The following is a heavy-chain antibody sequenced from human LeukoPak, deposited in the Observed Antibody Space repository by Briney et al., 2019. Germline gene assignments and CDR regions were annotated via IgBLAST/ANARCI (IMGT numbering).Heavy chain of an antibody. Sequence: SETLSLTCTVSGGSISSHYWSWIRQPPGKGLEWIGYIYYSGSTNYNPSLKSRVTISVDTSKNQFSLKLSSVTAADTAVYYCSKDPPISAAGPRYSDRWGQGTLVTVSS. V-gene: IGHV4-59*11. CDR1: GGSISSHY. D-gene: IGHD6-13*01. CDR2: IYYSGST. J-gene: IGHJ4*02. CDR3: SKDPPISAAGPRYSDR.